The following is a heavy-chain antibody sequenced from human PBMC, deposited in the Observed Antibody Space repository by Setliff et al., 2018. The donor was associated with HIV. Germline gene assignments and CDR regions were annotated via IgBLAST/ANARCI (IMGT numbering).Heavy chain of an antibody. CDR3: ARGHCSRTNCYGGVIIQERWFDR. V-gene: IGHV4-4*02. D-gene: IGHD2-2*01. Sequence: PSETLSLTCAVSGGSISSDNWWTWVRQAPGKGLEWIGEIYHSEYTNYNPSLKSRVSMSVDKSKNQFSGKLTSVTAADTAVYYCARGHCSRTNCYGGVIIQERWFDRWGQGNLVTVAS. J-gene: IGHJ5*02. CDR2: IYHSEYT. CDR1: GGSISSDNW.